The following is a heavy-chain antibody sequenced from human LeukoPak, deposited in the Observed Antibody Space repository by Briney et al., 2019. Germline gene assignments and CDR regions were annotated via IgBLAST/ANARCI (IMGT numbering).Heavy chain of an antibody. Sequence: GGSLRLSCAASGFTFSRYWMSWVRQAPVKGLEWVANIKQDGSEKYYVDSVKGRFTVSRDNTENSLYLQMNGLGAEDTAVYYCARGSGITSFGVLIIAGAYSFDYWGQGTLVTVSS. D-gene: IGHD3-3*01. V-gene: IGHV3-7*01. CDR3: ARGSGITSFGVLIIAGAYSFDY. CDR2: IKQDGSEK. CDR1: GFTFSRYW. J-gene: IGHJ4*02.